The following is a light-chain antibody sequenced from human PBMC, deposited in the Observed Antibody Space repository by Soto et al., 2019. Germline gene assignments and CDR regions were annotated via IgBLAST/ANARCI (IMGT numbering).Light chain of an antibody. CDR3: QHRTIWPLT. J-gene: IGKJ4*01. Sequence: EIVLTQSPATLSLSPGERATLSCRASQSVSSYLAWLQQKPGQAPRIRIYDASNRATGIQARFSGSGSGKDFTLTISSLQPEDFAVYYCQHRTIWPLTFGGGTKVEIK. V-gene: IGKV3-11*01. CDR2: DAS. CDR1: QSVSSY.